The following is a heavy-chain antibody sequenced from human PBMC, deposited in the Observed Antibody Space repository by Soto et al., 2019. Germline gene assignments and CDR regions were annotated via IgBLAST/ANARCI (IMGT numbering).Heavy chain of an antibody. J-gene: IGHJ6*02. Sequence: ASVKVSCKASGGTCSSYAISWVRQAPGQGLEWMGGIIPIFGTANYAQKFQGRVTITADESTSTAYMELSSLRSEDTAVYYCARDRAVAGTMGVYYYGMDVWG. V-gene: IGHV1-69*13. D-gene: IGHD6-19*01. CDR3: ARDRAVAGTMGVYYYGMDV. CDR2: IIPIFGTA. CDR1: GGTCSSYA.